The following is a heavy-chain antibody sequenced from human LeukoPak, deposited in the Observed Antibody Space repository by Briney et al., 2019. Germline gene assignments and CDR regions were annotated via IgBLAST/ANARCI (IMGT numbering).Heavy chain of an antibody. CDR3: ARTRYYYNSRSYGAPYYFDY. J-gene: IGHJ4*02. D-gene: IGHD3-10*01. V-gene: IGHV4-59*05. CDR2: IYYSGST. Sequence: PSETLSLTCTVSGGSISNYHWNWIRQPPGKGLEWIGSIYYSGSTYYNPSLKSRGTIYVDTSKNQFSLKLSSVTAADTAVYYCARTRYYYNSRSYGAPYYFDYWGQGTLVTVSS. CDR1: GGSISNYH.